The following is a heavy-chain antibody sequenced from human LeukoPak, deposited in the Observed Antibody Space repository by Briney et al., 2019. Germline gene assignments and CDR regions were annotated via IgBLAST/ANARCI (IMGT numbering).Heavy chain of an antibody. CDR3: ASPAWGCSSTSCYHAY. V-gene: IGHV5-51*01. J-gene: IGHJ4*02. CDR2: IYPGDSDT. D-gene: IGHD2-2*01. CDR1: GYSFTSYW. Sequence: GESLKISCKGSGYSFTSYWIGWVRQMPGKGLEWMGIIYPGDSDTRYGPSFQGQVTISADKSISTAYLQWSSLKASDTAMYYCASPAWGCSSTSCYHAYWGQGTLVTVSS.